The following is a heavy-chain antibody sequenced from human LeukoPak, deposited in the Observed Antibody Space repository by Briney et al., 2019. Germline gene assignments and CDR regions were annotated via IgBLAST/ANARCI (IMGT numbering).Heavy chain of an antibody. J-gene: IGHJ5*02. D-gene: IGHD1-20*01. V-gene: IGHV4-30-4*02. CDR3: ARSITGKGFDP. CDR2: INYSGST. Sequence: PSETLSLTCTVSGGSISSDNYQWSWIRQPPGKGLEWIGYINYSGSTYYSPSLKSRVTISVDTSKNQFSLKLSSVTAADTAVYYCARSITGKGFDPWGQGTLVTVSS. CDR1: GGSISSDNYQ.